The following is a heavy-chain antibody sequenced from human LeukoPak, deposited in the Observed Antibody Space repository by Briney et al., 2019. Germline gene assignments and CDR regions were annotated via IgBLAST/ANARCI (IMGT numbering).Heavy chain of an antibody. J-gene: IGHJ5*02. CDR1: GGSFSGYY. V-gene: IGHV4-59*08. Sequence: SETLSLTCAVYGGSFSGYYWSWIRQPPGKGLEWIGYIYYSGSTNYNPSLKSRVTISVDTSKNQFSLKLSSVTAADTAVYYCARQRRGSRLGDWFDPWGQGTLVTVSS. CDR2: IYYSGST. CDR3: ARQRRGSRLGDWFDP. D-gene: IGHD1-26*01.